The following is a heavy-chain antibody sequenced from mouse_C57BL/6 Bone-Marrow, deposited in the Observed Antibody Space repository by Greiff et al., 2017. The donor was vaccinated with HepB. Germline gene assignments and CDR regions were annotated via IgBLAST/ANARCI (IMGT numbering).Heavy chain of an antibody. CDR2: IYPGSGST. Sequence: QVQLQQPGAELVKPGASVKMSCKASGYTFTSYWITWVKQRPGQGLEWIGDIYPGSGSTNYNEKFKSKTTLTVDTSSSTAYMQLSSLTSEDSAVYYCARGGVNYGSSHWYFDVWGTATTVTVSS. V-gene: IGHV1-55*01. D-gene: IGHD1-1*01. CDR3: ARGGVNYGSSHWYFDV. J-gene: IGHJ1*03. CDR1: GYTFTSYW.